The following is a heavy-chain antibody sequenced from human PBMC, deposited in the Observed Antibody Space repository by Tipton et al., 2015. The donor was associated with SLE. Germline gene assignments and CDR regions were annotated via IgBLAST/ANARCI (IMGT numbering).Heavy chain of an antibody. CDR1: GYTFTNYG. CDR2: ISTNNGDT. J-gene: IGHJ4*02. CDR3: ARERWELPDY. V-gene: IGHV1-18*01. Sequence: QVQLVQSGAEVRKPGDSVKVSCKASGYTFTNYGISWVRQAPGQGLEWMGWISTNNGDTKYAQRFQGRVTMTTDTSTSTAYMELRSLRSDDTAVYYCARERWELPDYWGQGTLVTVSS. D-gene: IGHD1-26*01.